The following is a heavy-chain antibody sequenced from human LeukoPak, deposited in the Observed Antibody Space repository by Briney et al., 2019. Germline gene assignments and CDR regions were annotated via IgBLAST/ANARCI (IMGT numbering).Heavy chain of an antibody. D-gene: IGHD2-15*01. CDR1: GFTFSRSA. Sequence: GGSLRLSCAASGFTFSRSAMHWVRQAPGKGLEYVSAISSNGGSTYYADSVKGRFTISRDNSKNTLYLQMSSLRAEDTAVYYCVKVLNGVVVAATPFDYWGQGTLVTVSS. CDR2: ISSNGGST. J-gene: IGHJ4*02. CDR3: VKVLNGVVVAATPFDY. V-gene: IGHV3-64D*09.